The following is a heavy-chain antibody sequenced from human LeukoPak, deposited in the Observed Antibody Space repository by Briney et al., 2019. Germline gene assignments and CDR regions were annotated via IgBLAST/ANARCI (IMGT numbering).Heavy chain of an antibody. CDR1: GYTFNIYV. Sequence: GASVNVSCKASGYTFNIYVISWVRQAPGQELNWMGWISGHNANTYYAQNLQGRVTMTTDTSTTTVYMELRSLTSDDTAVYYCARGGYGNYFDYWGQGTLVTVSS. V-gene: IGHV1-18*01. J-gene: IGHJ4*02. CDR2: ISGHNANT. CDR3: ARGGYGNYFDY. D-gene: IGHD5-12*01.